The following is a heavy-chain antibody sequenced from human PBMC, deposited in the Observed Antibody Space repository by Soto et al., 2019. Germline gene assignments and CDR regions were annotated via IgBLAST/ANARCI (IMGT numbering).Heavy chain of an antibody. Sequence: QMQLVESGGGVVQPGRSLRLSCAASGFSFRNYNLHWVRQAPGKGLVWVAVVSHDGVNKHYAESVKGRLSISRDSSRDTLYLQMNSLRPEDTAVYYCVRETQIVMVVVPTPGSPGAFDMWGQGTMVTVSS. D-gene: IGHD2-15*01. CDR3: VRETQIVMVVVPTPGSPGAFDM. V-gene: IGHV3-30-3*01. J-gene: IGHJ3*02. CDR2: VSHDGVNK. CDR1: GFSFRNYN.